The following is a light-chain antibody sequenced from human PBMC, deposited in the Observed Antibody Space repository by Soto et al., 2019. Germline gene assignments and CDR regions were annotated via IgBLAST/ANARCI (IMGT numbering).Light chain of an antibody. J-gene: IGLJ3*02. CDR1: SSDVGGYNY. CDR2: DVT. V-gene: IGLV2-11*01. CDR3: CSYAGSYTWV. Sequence: QSVLTQPRSVSESPRQSVTISCTGTSSDVGGYNYVSWYQQHPGKAPKLMIYDVTKRPSGVPDRFSGSKSGNTASLTISGLQAEDEADYYCCSYAGSYTWVFGGGTKLTVL.